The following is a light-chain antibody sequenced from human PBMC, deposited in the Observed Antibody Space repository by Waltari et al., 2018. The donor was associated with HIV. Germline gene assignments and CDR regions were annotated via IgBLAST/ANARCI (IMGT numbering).Light chain of an antibody. CDR1: QSVDTTY. V-gene: IGKV3-20*01. Sequence: DIVLTQSPGTLSLSPGERATLSCRASQSVDTTYLAWYQQKPGQAPRLLIYGVSSRATGIPDMFSGSGSETDFALTISRLEPEDFAVYYCQHYAISPPMYTFGQGTKLEIK. CDR2: GVS. CDR3: QHYAISPPMYT. J-gene: IGKJ2*01.